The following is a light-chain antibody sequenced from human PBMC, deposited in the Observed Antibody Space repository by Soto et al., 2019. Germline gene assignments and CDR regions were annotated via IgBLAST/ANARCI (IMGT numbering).Light chain of an antibody. CDR3: QSYDSSLTLRV. CDR1: SSNIGAGYD. V-gene: IGLV1-40*01. Sequence: QSVLTQPPSVSGAPGQRVTISCTGSSSNIGAGYDVHWYQQLPGTAPKLLIYANTNRPSGVPDRISGSKSGTSASLAITGLQADDEADYYGQSYDSSLTLRVLGTGTKLTVL. J-gene: IGLJ1*01. CDR2: ANT.